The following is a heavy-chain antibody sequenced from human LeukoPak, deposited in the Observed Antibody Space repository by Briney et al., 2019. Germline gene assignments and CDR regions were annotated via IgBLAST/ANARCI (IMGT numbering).Heavy chain of an antibody. D-gene: IGHD1-26*01. CDR3: ARDPYSGNYGAYYYYYMDV. CDR1: GFTFSSYN. Sequence: GGSLRLSCAASGFTFSSYNMKWVRQAPGKGLEWVSSITSSSSHIYYADSVKGRFTISRDNAKNSLYLQMDSLRVEDTAEYYCARDPYSGNYGAYYYYYMDVWGKGTTVTVSS. CDR2: ITSSSSHI. V-gene: IGHV3-21*06. J-gene: IGHJ6*03.